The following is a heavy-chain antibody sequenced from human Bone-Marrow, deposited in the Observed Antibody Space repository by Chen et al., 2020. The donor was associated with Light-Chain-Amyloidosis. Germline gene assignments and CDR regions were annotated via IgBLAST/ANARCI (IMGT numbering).Heavy chain of an antibody. CDR1: GGSITSGSFS. V-gene: IGHV4-30-2*01. D-gene: IGHD1-1*01. CDR3: ARGNWNDLAFDV. Sequence: QLQLQESGSGLVTSSQTLSLTCAVSGGSITSGSFSWNWIRQPLGKCLEWIGYVYQSGSTYYNPSLNSRVTISVDLSENHFSLTLRSLTAADSAVYYCARGNWNDLAFDVWGQGTLVTVSS. J-gene: IGHJ3*01. CDR2: VYQSGST.